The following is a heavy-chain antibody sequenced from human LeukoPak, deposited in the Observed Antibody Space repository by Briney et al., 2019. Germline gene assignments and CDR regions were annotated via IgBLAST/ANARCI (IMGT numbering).Heavy chain of an antibody. CDR2: IIPIFGTA. V-gene: IGHV1-69*01. CDR3: ARDRGVYAPDAFDI. Sequence: SVKVSCKASGGTFSSYAISWVRQAPGQGLEWMGGIIPIFGTANYAQKFQGRVTITADESTSTAYMELSSLRSEDTAVYYCARDRGVYAPDAFDIWGRGTMVTVSS. CDR1: GGTFSSYA. D-gene: IGHD2-8*01. J-gene: IGHJ3*02.